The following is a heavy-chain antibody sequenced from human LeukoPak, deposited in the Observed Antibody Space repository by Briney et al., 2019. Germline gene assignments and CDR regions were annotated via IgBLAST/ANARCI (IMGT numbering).Heavy chain of an antibody. CDR2: ITWDGDST. V-gene: IGHV3-43*01. D-gene: IGHD5-12*01. J-gene: IGHJ4*02. CDR3: ARGPSGYHNT. CDR1: GSTFDDYT. Sequence: PGGSLRLSCAGSGSTFDDYTMHWVRQAPGKGLEWVSLITWDGDSTYYADSVKGRFTISRDNSKNTLYPQMNSLRAEDTAVYYCARGPSGYHNTGGQGTLVTVSS.